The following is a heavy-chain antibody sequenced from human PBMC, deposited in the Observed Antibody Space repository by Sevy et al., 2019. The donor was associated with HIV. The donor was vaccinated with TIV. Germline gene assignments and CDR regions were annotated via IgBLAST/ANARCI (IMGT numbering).Heavy chain of an antibody. CDR1: GFTFNYYT. D-gene: IGHD3-22*01. V-gene: IGHV3-21*01. CDR2: IRRSTEYI. J-gene: IGHJ4*02. CDR3: ARVRDTSDFPAAFDY. Sequence: GGSLRLSCAASGFTFNYYTMNWVRQAPGKGLEWVSSIRRSTEYIYYAGSVKGRFTISRDNAKKSLYLQMNSLRAEDTALYYCARVRDTSDFPAAFDYWGQGTLVTVSS.